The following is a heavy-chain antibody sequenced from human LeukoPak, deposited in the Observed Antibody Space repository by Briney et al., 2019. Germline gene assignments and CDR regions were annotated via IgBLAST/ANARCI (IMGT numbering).Heavy chain of an antibody. CDR3: ARHPPAVQLWFFDY. V-gene: IGHV4-34*01. CDR1: GGSFSGYY. J-gene: IGHJ4*02. CDR2: INHSGST. Sequence: SETLSLTCAVYGGSFSGYYWSWIRQPPGKGLEWIGEINHSGSTNYNPSLKSRVTISVDTSKNQFSLKLSSVTAADTAVYYCARHPPAVQLWFFDYWGQGTLVTVSS. D-gene: IGHD5-18*01.